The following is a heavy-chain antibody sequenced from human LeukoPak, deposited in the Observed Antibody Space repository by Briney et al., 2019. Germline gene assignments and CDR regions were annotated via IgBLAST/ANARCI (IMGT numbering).Heavy chain of an antibody. CDR1: GGSISSYY. D-gene: IGHD2-2*01. Sequence: SETLSLTCTVSGGSISSYYWSWIRQPDGKGLEWIGRIYTSGSTNYHPSLKSRVTVSLDISKNQFSLKLSSVTAADTAVYYCARETHMYCKSNSCYGYFYLWGRGTLVTVSS. V-gene: IGHV4-4*07. CDR3: ARETHMYCKSNSCYGYFYL. J-gene: IGHJ2*01. CDR2: IYTSGST.